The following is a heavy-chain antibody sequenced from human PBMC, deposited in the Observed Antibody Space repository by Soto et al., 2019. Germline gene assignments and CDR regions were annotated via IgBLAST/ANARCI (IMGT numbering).Heavy chain of an antibody. CDR1: GFTFSSYA. J-gene: IGHJ2*01. CDR2: ISGSGGST. V-gene: IGHV3-23*01. D-gene: IGHD3-9*01. CDR3: AKVNLFQTGYYRPYFDL. Sequence: EVQLLESGGGLVQPGGSLRLSCAASGFTFSSYAMSWVRQAPGKGLEWVSAISGSGGSTYYADSVKGRFTISRDNSKNTLYLQMNSLRAEDTAVYYCAKVNLFQTGYYRPYFDLWGRGTLVTVSS.